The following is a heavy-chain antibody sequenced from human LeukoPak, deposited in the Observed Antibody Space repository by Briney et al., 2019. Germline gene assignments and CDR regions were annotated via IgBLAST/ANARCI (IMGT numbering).Heavy chain of an antibody. Sequence: PGGSLRLSCAASGFTFSSYGMSWVRQAPGKGLEWVSAISGSGGTIYYADSVKGRFTISRDNAKNSLYLQMNSLRAEDTAVYYCATGYGDYLFSFDHWGQGTLVTVSS. CDR2: ISGSGGTI. V-gene: IGHV3-23*01. CDR1: GFTFSSYG. J-gene: IGHJ4*02. CDR3: ATGYGDYLFSFDH. D-gene: IGHD4-17*01.